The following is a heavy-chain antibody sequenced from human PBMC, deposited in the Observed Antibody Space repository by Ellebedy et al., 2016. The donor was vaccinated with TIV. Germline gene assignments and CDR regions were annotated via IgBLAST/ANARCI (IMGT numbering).Heavy chain of an antibody. D-gene: IGHD2-15*01. CDR2: FDPEDGET. V-gene: IGHV1-24*01. Sequence: ASVKVSCRVSGYTLTELSMHWVRQAPGKGLEWMGGFDPEDGETIYAQKFQGRVTMTEDTSTDTAYMELSSLRSEDTAVYYCARDRGEGYCSGGSCYSWLDVWGQGTTVTVSS. CDR3: ARDRGEGYCSGGSCYSWLDV. J-gene: IGHJ6*02. CDR1: GYTLTELS.